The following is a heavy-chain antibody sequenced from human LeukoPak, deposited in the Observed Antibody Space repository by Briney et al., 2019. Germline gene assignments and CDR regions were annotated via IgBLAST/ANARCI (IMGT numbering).Heavy chain of an antibody. Sequence: GGSLRLSCAASGFTVSSNYMSWVRQAPGKGLEWVSVIYSGGSTYYADSVKGRFTISRDNSKNTLYLQMDSLRAEDTAVYYCARGGSGYALSYWGQGTLVTVSS. J-gene: IGHJ4*02. CDR1: GFTVSSNY. CDR3: ARGGSGYALSY. V-gene: IGHV3-53*01. CDR2: IYSGGST. D-gene: IGHD3-22*01.